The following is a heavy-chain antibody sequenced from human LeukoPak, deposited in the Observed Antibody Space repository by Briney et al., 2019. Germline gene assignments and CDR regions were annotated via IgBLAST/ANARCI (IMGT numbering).Heavy chain of an antibody. Sequence: PGGSLRLSCAASGFTFSSYAMSWVRQAPGKGLEYVSAISSNGGSTYYANSVKGRFTISRDNSKNTLYLQMGSLRAEDMAVYYCARDGRGSYPIYYFDYWGQGTLVTVSS. D-gene: IGHD1-26*01. J-gene: IGHJ4*02. CDR2: ISSNGGST. V-gene: IGHV3-64*01. CDR1: GFTFSSYA. CDR3: ARDGRGSYPIYYFDY.